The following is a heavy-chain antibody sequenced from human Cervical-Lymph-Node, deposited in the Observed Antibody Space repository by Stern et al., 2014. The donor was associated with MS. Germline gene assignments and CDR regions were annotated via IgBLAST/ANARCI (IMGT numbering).Heavy chain of an antibody. V-gene: IGHV7-4-1*02. CDR1: GYTFTSYP. CDR3: TRVWSRYGDYGMDV. Sequence: VQLVASGSELKKPGASVKVSCKASGYTFTSYPMNWVRQAPGQGLEWVGWINTNTGNPTYAQAFTGRFVFSLDTSVSTAYLQISSLEAEDSAVYYCTRVWSRYGDYGMDVWGQGTTVTVYS. J-gene: IGHJ6*02. D-gene: IGHD2-8*02. CDR2: INTNTGNP.